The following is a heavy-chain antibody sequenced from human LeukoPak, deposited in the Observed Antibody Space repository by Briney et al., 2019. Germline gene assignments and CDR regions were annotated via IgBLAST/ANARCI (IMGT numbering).Heavy chain of an antibody. CDR2: INYSGNT. CDR3: ARIDTVVLPSTMFDY. V-gene: IGHV4-39*01. Sequence: PSETLSLTCTVSGGSISSSSYYWGWIRQPPGKGLERIGSINYSGNTYYNPSLKSRVTISVGTSRNQFSLKLSSVTAADTALYYCARIDTVVLPSTMFDYWGQGTLVTVSS. J-gene: IGHJ4*02. CDR1: GGSISSSSYY. D-gene: IGHD2-2*01.